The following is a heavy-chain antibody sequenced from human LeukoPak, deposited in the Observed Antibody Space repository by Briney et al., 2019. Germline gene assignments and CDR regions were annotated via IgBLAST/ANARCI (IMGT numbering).Heavy chain of an antibody. CDR2: MCWNSGSI. CDR3: AKERTTVTYYYGMDV. V-gene: IGHV3-9*01. D-gene: IGHD4-4*01. J-gene: IGHJ6*02. CDR1: GFTFDDYA. Sequence: GGSLRLSCSASGFTFDDYAMPWVRQAPGRGLEWVSGMCWNSGSIGYADSVKGRFTISRDNDKHSLYLEMNSLRAEDTALYYCAKERTTVTYYYGMDVWGQGTTVTVSS.